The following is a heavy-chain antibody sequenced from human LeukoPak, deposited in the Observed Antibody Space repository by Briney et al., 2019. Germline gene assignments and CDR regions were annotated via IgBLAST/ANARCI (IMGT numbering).Heavy chain of an antibody. CDR2: IKSDGSIT. CDR1: GFTFSSYW. J-gene: IGHJ4*02. Sequence: GGSLRPSCAASGFTFSSYWMHWVRQDPGKGLVWVSRIKSDGSITSYADSVKGRFTISRDNAKNTLYLQMNSLRAEDTAVYYCARVGASVGAIDYWGQGTLVTVS. V-gene: IGHV3-74*01. CDR3: ARVGASVGAIDY. D-gene: IGHD1-26*01.